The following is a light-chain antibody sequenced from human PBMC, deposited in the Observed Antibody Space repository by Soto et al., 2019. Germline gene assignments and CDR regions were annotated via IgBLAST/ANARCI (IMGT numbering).Light chain of an antibody. CDR3: SSYINSSTLV. V-gene: IGLV2-14*01. CDR2: EDS. CDR1: SSDVGGYNY. J-gene: IGLJ3*02. Sequence: QSALTQPASVSGSPGQSITISCTGTSSDVGGYNYVSWYQQHPDKAPKLMLYEDSNRPSGVSNRISDSKSGNTASLTISGLQAEDEADYYCSSYINSSTLVFGGGTKLTVL.